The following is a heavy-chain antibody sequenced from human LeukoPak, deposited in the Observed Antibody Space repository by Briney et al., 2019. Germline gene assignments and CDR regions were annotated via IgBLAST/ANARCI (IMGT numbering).Heavy chain of an antibody. CDR2: IRYDGSNK. J-gene: IGHJ6*03. CDR1: GFTFSSYG. D-gene: IGHD3-10*01. Sequence: TGGSLRLSCAASGFTFSSYGMHWVRQAPGKGLEWVAFIRYDGSNKYYADSVKGRFTISRDNSKNTLYLQMNSLRAEDTAVYYCAKEVVSGDYMDVWGKGTTVTISS. CDR3: AKEVVSGDYMDV. V-gene: IGHV3-30*02.